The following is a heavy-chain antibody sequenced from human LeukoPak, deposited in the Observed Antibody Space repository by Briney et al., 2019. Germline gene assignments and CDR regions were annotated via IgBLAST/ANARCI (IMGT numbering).Heavy chain of an antibody. D-gene: IGHD6-6*01. Sequence: PGGSLRLSCAASGFTFDDYAMHWVRQAPGKGLEWVSGISWNSGSIGYADSVKGRFTISRDNAKKSLYLQMNSLRAEDTALYYCARSSVSAYAFDIWGQGTMVTVSS. J-gene: IGHJ3*02. CDR1: GFTFDDYA. V-gene: IGHV3-9*01. CDR2: ISWNSGSI. CDR3: ARSSVSAYAFDI.